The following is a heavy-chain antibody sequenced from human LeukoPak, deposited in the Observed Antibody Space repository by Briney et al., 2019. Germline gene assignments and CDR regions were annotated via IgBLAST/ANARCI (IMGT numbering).Heavy chain of an antibody. D-gene: IGHD2-15*01. CDR1: GGSISSYY. CDR3: ARASKYCSGGSCCSVNFDY. V-gene: IGHV4-4*09. J-gene: IGHJ4*02. Sequence: PSETLSLTCTVSGGSISSYYWSWIRQPPGKGLEWIGYIYTSGSTNYNPSFKSRVTISVDTSKNQFSLKLSSVTAADTAVYYCARASKYCSGGSCCSVNFDYWGQGTLVTVSS. CDR2: IYTSGST.